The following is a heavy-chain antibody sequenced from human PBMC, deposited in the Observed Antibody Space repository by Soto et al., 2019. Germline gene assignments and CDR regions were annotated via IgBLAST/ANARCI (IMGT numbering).Heavy chain of an antibody. V-gene: IGHV1-69*01. CDR1: GGTFRNYA. CDR3: AIPLPKQQLVRGAFDH. Sequence: QVQLVQSGAEVKKPGSSVKLSCKTSGGTFRNYAINWVRQAPGQGLEWMGGSIPVVGTANYAQTFQGRFTMTADESTSTAYMELSSLRSEDTAVYYCAIPLPKQQLVRGAFDHWGQGTLVTVAS. D-gene: IGHD6-13*01. J-gene: IGHJ4*02. CDR2: SIPVVGTA.